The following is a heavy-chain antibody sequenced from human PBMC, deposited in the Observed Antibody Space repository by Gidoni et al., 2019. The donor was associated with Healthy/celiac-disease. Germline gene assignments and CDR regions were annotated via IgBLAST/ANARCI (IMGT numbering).Heavy chain of an antibody. J-gene: IGHJ4*02. Sequence: TFSSYAMSWVRQAPGKGLEWVSAISGSGGGTYYADSVKGRFTISRDNSKNTLYLQMNSLRAEDTAVYYCAKDRGSSSSWNDYWGQGTLVTVSS. CDR2: ISGSGGGT. CDR3: AKDRGSSSSWNDY. V-gene: IGHV3-23*01. CDR1: TFSSYA. D-gene: IGHD6-6*01.